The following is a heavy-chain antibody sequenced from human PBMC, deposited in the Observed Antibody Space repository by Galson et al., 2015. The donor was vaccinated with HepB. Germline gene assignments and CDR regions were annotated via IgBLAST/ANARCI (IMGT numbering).Heavy chain of an antibody. CDR1: GGTFSSYA. CDR3: AREAGTYYDFWSGYTTGYGMDV. Sequence: SVKVSCKASGGTFSSYAISWVRQAPGQGLEWMGGIIPIFGTANYAQKFQGRVTITADESTSTAYMELSSPRSEDTAVYYCAREAGTYYDFWSGYTTGYGMDVWGQGTTVTVSS. D-gene: IGHD3-3*01. CDR2: IIPIFGTA. V-gene: IGHV1-69*13. J-gene: IGHJ6*02.